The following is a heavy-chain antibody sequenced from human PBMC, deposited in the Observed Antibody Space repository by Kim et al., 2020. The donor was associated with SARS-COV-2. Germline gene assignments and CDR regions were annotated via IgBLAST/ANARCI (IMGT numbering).Heavy chain of an antibody. CDR1: GFTVSSNY. J-gene: IGHJ4*02. D-gene: IGHD6-19*01. Sequence: GGSLRLSCAASGFTVSSNYMSWVRQAPGKGLEWVSVIYSGGSTYYADSVKGRFTISRDNSKNTLYLQMNSLRAEDTAVYYCARVWGVGGWYSFDYWGQGTLVTVSS. V-gene: IGHV3-53*01. CDR3: ARVWGVGGWYSFDY. CDR2: IYSGGST.